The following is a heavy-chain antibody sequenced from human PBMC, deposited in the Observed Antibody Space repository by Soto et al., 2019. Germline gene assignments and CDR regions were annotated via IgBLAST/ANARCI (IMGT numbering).Heavy chain of an antibody. CDR3: ARDRVFCSGGSCYHYYFGMDV. CDR1: GGTFSSYA. D-gene: IGHD2-15*01. V-gene: IGHV1-46*01. CDR2: INPSGGST. J-gene: IGHJ6*02. Sequence: ASVKVSCKASGGTFSSYASSWVRQAPGQGLEWMGIINPSGGSTRNAQKFQGRVTMTRDTSTSTVYMEVSSLRSEDTAVYYCARDRVFCSGGSCYHYYFGMDVWGQGTTVTVSS.